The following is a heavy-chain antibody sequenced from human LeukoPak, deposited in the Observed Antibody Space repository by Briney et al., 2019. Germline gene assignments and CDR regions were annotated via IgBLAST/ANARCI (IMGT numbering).Heavy chain of an antibody. CDR3: ASPIVGATSYYYYGMDV. Sequence: ASVKVFCKASGYTFTGYYMHWVRQAPGQGLEWMGWINPNSGGTNYAQKFQGRVTMTRDTSISTAYMELSRLRSDDTAVYYCASPIVGATSYYYYGMDVWGQGTTVTVSS. V-gene: IGHV1-2*02. CDR2: INPNSGGT. CDR1: GYTFTGYY. D-gene: IGHD1-26*01. J-gene: IGHJ6*02.